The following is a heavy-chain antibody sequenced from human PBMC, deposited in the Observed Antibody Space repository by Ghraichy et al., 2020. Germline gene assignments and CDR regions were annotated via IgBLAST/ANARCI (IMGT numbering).Heavy chain of an antibody. CDR1: GFTFSRYG. CDR3: AKDYDTTGYYTRGNYYGMDV. D-gene: IGHD3-22*01. J-gene: IGHJ6*02. Sequence: GSLRLSCAASGFTFSRYGMHWVRQAPGKGLEWVSAVSYDGSNKYYEDSVKGRFTSSRDNSKRTLYLQMNSLRADDTAVYYCAKDYDTTGYYTRGNYYGMDVWGQGTTVTVSS. CDR2: VSYDGSNK. V-gene: IGHV3-30*18.